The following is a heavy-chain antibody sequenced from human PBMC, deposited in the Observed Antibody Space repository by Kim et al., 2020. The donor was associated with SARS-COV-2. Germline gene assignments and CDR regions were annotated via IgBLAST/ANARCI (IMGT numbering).Heavy chain of an antibody. CDR3: AKEMATITGAYYYGMDV. V-gene: IGHV3-30*18. J-gene: IGHJ6*02. D-gene: IGHD5-12*01. CDR2: ISYDGSNK. CDR1: GFTFSSYG. Sequence: GGSLRLSCAASGFTFSSYGMHWVRQAPGKGLEWVAVISYDGSNKYYADSVKGRFTISRDNSKNTLYLQMNSLRAEDTAVYYCAKEMATITGAYYYGMDVWGQGTTVTVSS.